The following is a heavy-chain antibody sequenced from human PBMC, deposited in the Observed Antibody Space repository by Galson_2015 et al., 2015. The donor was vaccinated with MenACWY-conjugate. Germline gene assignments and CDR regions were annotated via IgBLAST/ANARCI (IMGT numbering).Heavy chain of an antibody. V-gene: IGHV3-48*02. CDR1: GFSFSAYS. D-gene: IGHD4-11*01. CDR3: VRVGPADYNGYRVSRDY. Sequence: SLRLSCATSGFSFSAYSMHWVRQAPGKGLEWVSYINGRSSTIYYADSVKGRFTVSRDNAKNSLYLQMNSLRDEDTAIYYCVRVGPADYNGYRVSRDYWGQGTLVIVSS. J-gene: IGHJ4*02. CDR2: INGRSSTI.